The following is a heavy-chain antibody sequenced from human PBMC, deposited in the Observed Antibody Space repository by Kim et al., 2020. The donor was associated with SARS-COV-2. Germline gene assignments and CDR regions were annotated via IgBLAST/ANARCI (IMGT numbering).Heavy chain of an antibody. V-gene: IGHV1-46*01. D-gene: IGHD5-12*01. J-gene: IGHJ4*02. CDR3: ARSFEIRGNQLDY. Sequence: YAKKFAGNRTMTRDPATSTVYMELSSMRSDDTAMYYCARSFEIRGNQLDYWGQGTLVTVSS.